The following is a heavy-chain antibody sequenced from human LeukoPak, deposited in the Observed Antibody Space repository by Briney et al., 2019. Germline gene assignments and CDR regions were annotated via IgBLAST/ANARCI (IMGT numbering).Heavy chain of an antibody. CDR3: ARGRYFDSSGRQNYHYYYMDV. D-gene: IGHD3-22*01. J-gene: IGHJ6*03. CDR2: INHSGST. CDR1: GGSFSGYY. V-gene: IGHV4-34*01. Sequence: SETLSLTCAVYGGSFSGYYWSWIRQPPGKGLEWIGEINHSGSTNYNPSLKSRVTISVDTSKNQFSLKLSSVTAADTAVYYCARGRYFDSSGRQNYHYYYMDVWGKGTTVTVSS.